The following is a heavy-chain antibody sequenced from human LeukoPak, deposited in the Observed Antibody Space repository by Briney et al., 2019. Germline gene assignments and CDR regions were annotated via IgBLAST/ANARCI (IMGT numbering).Heavy chain of an antibody. J-gene: IGHJ4*02. CDR1: GGSISSYY. V-gene: IGHV4-59*08. Sequence: SETLSLICTVSGGSISSYYWSWIRQPPGKGLEWIGYIYYSGSTNYNPSLKSRVTISVDTSKNQFSLKLSSVTAADTAVYYCARLLAGYYGSGSYLDYWGQGTLVTVSS. CDR2: IYYSGST. D-gene: IGHD3-10*01. CDR3: ARLLAGYYGSGSYLDY.